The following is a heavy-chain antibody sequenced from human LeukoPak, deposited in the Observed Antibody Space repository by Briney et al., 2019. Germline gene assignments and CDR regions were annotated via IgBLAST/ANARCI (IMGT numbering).Heavy chain of an antibody. Sequence: SETLSLTCTVSGGSISSSSYYWGWIRQPPGKGLEWIGSIYYSGSTYYNPSLKSRVTISVDTSKNQFSLKLSSVTAADTAVYYCAKAGYDFWSGYKYYYYYYMDVWGKGTTVTVSS. J-gene: IGHJ6*03. D-gene: IGHD3-3*01. CDR1: GGSISSSSYY. CDR3: AKAGYDFWSGYKYYYYYYMDV. V-gene: IGHV4-39*01. CDR2: IYYSGST.